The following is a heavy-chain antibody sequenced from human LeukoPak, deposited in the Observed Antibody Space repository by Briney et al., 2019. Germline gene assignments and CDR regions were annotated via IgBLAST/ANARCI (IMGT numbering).Heavy chain of an antibody. J-gene: IGHJ4*02. CDR2: ISAYNGNT. D-gene: IGHD3-22*01. CDR1: GYTFTSYG. V-gene: IGHV1-18*01. Sequence: GASVKVSCKASGYTFTSYGISWVRQAPGQGLEWMGWISAYNGNTNYAQKLQGRVTMTTDTSTSTAYMELRSLRSDDTAVYYCARDFRNYYDSSGYVPFDYWGQGTLVTVSS. CDR3: ARDFRNYYDSSGYVPFDY.